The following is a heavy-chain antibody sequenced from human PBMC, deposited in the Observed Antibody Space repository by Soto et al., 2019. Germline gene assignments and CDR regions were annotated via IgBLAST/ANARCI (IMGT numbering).Heavy chain of an antibody. D-gene: IGHD3-10*01. V-gene: IGHV3-23*01. Sequence: EVQLLESGGGLVQPGGSLRLSCAASGFTFNNYAMTWVRQAPGKGLEWVSAISGGGATTSYADSVKGRFTVSRDGSKSTLDLQMSSLRAEDTALYYCAKGRGGSGSLTPRVDFWGQGTLVTVSS. CDR2: ISGGGATT. CDR3: AKGRGGSGSLTPRVDF. J-gene: IGHJ4*02. CDR1: GFTFNNYA.